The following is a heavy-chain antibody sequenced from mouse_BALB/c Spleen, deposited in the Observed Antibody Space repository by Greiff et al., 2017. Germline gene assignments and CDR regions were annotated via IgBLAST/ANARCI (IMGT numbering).Heavy chain of an antibody. CDR3: ARDLGRGYWYFDV. Sequence: VKLVESGPGLVAPSQSLSITCTVSGFSLTSYGVHWVRQPPGKGLEWLGVIWAGGSTNYNSALMSRLSISKDNSKSQVFLKMNSLQTDDTAMYYCARDLGRGYWYFDVWGAGTTVTVSS. J-gene: IGHJ1*01. CDR2: IWAGGST. V-gene: IGHV2-9*02. CDR1: GFSLTSYG. D-gene: IGHD4-1*01.